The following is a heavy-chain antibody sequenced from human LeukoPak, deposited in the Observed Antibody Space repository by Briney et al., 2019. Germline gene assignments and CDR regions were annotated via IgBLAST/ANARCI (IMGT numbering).Heavy chain of an antibody. CDR3: ARGLMVRGVIITVDYYYYMDV. D-gene: IGHD3-10*01. CDR2: MNPNSGNT. V-gene: IGHV1-8*03. Sequence: ASVMVSCKASGYTFTSYDINWVRQATGQGLEWMGWMNPNSGNTGYAQKFQGRVTITRNTSISTAYMELSSLRSEDTAVYYCARGLMVRGVIITVDYYYYMDVWGKGTTVTVSS. CDR1: GYTFTSYD. J-gene: IGHJ6*03.